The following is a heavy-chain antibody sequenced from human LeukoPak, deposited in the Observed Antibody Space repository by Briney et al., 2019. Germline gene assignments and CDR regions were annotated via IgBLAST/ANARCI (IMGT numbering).Heavy chain of an antibody. D-gene: IGHD4-17*01. J-gene: IGHJ4*02. CDR1: GFTFGTYS. Sequence: GGSLRLSCAASGFTFGTYSINWVRQAPGKGLEWVSYISSRSSTINYANSVKGRFTISRDNAKNSLYLQMNSLRDEDTAVYYCARDRANYGDCDYWGQGTLVTVSS. V-gene: IGHV3-48*02. CDR3: ARDRANYGDCDY. CDR2: ISSRSSTI.